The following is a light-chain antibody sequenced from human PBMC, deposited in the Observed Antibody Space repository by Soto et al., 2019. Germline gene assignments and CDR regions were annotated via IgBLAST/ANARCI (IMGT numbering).Light chain of an antibody. Sequence: EIVVTQSPGTLSLSPGERAALSCRASQSVSTKFLAWYQQKPGQAPRLLIYDASNRATGIPARFSGSGSGTDFTLTISSLEPEDFAVYYCQQRSNWPITFGQGTRLE. J-gene: IGKJ5*01. CDR2: DAS. V-gene: IGKV3-11*01. CDR3: QQRSNWPIT. CDR1: QSVSTKF.